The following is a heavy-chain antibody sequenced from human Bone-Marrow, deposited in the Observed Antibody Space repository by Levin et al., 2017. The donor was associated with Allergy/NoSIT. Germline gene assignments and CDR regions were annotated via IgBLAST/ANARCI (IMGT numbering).Heavy chain of an antibody. Sequence: GESLKISCKASGYTFTNYDVNWVRQAPGQGLESMGWMNPRSGDTGLAQKFQGRVSMTRDTSISTAYMELSGLTADDTAVYYCAREDGGGYHLHWGQGSLVTVSS. CDR1: GYTFTNYD. CDR2: MNPRSGDT. V-gene: IGHV1-8*01. D-gene: IGHD3-16*01. J-gene: IGHJ4*02. CDR3: AREDGGGYHLH.